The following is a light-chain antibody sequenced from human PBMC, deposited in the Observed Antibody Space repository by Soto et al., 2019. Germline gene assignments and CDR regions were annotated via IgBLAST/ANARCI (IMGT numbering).Light chain of an antibody. Sequence: QSVLTQPPSVSAAPGQTVTISCSGSDSDIGNNFVSWYQHLPGTAPKLLIYDNNKRPSGIPDRFSGSKSGTSATLGIAGLQTGDEADYFCGTWASSLNAYVFATGTKVTVL. CDR3: GTWASSLNAYV. J-gene: IGLJ1*01. CDR2: DNN. CDR1: DSDIGNNF. V-gene: IGLV1-51*01.